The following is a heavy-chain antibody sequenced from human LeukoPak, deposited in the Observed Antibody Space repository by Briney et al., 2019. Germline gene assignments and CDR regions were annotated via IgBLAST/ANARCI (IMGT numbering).Heavy chain of an antibody. V-gene: IGHV3-30-3*01. Sequence: PGGSLRLSCAASGFTFSSYAMHWVRQAPGKGLEWVAVISYDGSNKYYADSVKGRFTISRDNSKNTLYLQMNSLRAEDTAVYYCARDSKRFLEWLPCGAFDIWGQGTMVTVSS. CDR3: ARDSKRFLEWLPCGAFDI. D-gene: IGHD3-3*01. CDR1: GFTFSSYA. CDR2: ISYDGSNK. J-gene: IGHJ3*02.